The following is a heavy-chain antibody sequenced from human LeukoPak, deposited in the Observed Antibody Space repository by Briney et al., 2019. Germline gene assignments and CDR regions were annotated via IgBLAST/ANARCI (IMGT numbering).Heavy chain of an antibody. Sequence: SQTLSLTCTVSGGSISSGGYYWSWIRQHPGKGLEWIGYIYYSGSTYYNPPLKSRVTISVDTSKNQFSLKLSSVAAADTAVYYCARTSHSSGWVDYWGQGTLVTVSS. CDR1: GGSISSGGYY. CDR3: ARTSHSSGWVDY. D-gene: IGHD6-19*01. J-gene: IGHJ4*02. V-gene: IGHV4-31*03. CDR2: IYYSGST.